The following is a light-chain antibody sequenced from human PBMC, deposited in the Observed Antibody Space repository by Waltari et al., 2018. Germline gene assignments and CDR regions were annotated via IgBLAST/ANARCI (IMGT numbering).Light chain of an antibody. V-gene: IGKV1-33*01. J-gene: IGKJ4*01. CDR3: QQYHNLPLT. Sequence: DIQLTQSPSSLSAAVGDRVTITCQASQDISNYINWYQQRPGKAPKLLIYDVSDLESGVPSRFSGSGSGTAFTFTISSLQPEDVATYFCQQYHNLPLTFGGGTKVDIK. CDR2: DVS. CDR1: QDISNY.